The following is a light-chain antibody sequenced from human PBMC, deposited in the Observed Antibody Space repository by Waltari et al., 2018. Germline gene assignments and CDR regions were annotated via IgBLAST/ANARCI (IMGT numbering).Light chain of an antibody. Sequence: DIQMTQSPSTLSASVGDRVTITCRASQSISSWLAWYQQKPGKAPKLLIYKASSLESWVPSRFSGSGSGTEFTLTISSLQPDDFATYDCQQYNSYSPWTFGQGTKVEIK. J-gene: IGKJ1*01. CDR2: KAS. CDR3: QQYNSYSPWT. V-gene: IGKV1-5*03. CDR1: QSISSW.